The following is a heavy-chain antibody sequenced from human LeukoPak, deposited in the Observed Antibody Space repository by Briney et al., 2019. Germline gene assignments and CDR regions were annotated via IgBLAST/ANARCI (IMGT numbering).Heavy chain of an antibody. CDR1: GFTFSTYR. CDR2: ISSSSSYI. V-gene: IGHV3-21*01. CDR3: ARDKDVYLDY. J-gene: IGHJ4*02. Sequence: PGGSLRLSCVGTGFTFSTYRMNWVRQAPGKGLEWVSSISSSSSYIYYADSVKGRITISRDNAKNSLYLQMNSLRVEDTAVYYCARDKDVYLDYWGQGTLVTVSS.